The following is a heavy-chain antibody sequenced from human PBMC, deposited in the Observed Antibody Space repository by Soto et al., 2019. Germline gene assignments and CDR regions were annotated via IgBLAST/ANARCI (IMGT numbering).Heavy chain of an antibody. Sequence: EVQLVESGGGLAQTGASLRLSCAASGFTFNSYWLHWVRQAPGKGLVWVSRLNGDGSSTSYAGSVKGRFTISRDNAKNTLYLPMNGLRAEDTAVYYCTSFIVATGGFDCWGQGTLVAVSS. D-gene: IGHD5-12*01. CDR2: LNGDGSST. CDR1: GFTFNSYW. CDR3: TSFIVATGGFDC. J-gene: IGHJ4*02. V-gene: IGHV3-74*01.